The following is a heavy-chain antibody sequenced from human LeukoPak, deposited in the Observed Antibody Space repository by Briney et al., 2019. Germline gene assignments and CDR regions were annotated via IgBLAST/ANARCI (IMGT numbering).Heavy chain of an antibody. V-gene: IGHV4-39*06. CDR2: IFHSGST. Sequence: SETLSLTCTVSGGSISSSDYFWGWIRQPPGKGLEWIAIIFHSGSTWYNPSLKSRVTLSADTSKNQFPLKLSSVTAADTAVYYCARATYSSGGNWFDPWGQGTLVTVSS. CDR1: GGSISSSDYF. J-gene: IGHJ5*02. D-gene: IGHD6-19*01. CDR3: ARATYSSGGNWFDP.